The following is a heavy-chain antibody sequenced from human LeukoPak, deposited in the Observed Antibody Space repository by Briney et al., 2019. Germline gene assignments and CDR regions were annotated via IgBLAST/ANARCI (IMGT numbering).Heavy chain of an antibody. CDR2: IKTDGSEK. V-gene: IGHV3-7*01. D-gene: IGHD1-7*01. J-gene: IGHJ4*02. CDR3: ARIRQRGTKYYFDY. CDR1: GFTFSNYW. Sequence: PGGSLRLSCEGSGFTFSNYWMGWVRQAPGKGLQWVANIKTDGSEKYYVDSVKGRFTISRDNAKNSLYLQMNSLRAEDTAVYYCARIRQRGTKYYFDYWGQGTLVTVSS.